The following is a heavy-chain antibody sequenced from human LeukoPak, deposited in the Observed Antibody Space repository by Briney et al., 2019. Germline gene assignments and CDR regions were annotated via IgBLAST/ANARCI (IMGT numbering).Heavy chain of an antibody. J-gene: IGHJ5*02. D-gene: IGHD6-6*01. CDR1: GGSFSGYY. V-gene: IGHV4-34*01. Sequence: SETLSLTCAVYGGSFSGYYWSWIRQPPGKGLEWIGEINHSGSTNYNPSLKSRVTISVDTSKNQFSLKLSSVTAADTAVYYCARARIAARRSWFDPWGQRTLVTVSS. CDR2: INHSGST. CDR3: ARARIAARRSWFDP.